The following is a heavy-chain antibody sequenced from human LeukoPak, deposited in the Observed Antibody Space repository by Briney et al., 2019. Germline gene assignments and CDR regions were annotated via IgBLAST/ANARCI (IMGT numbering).Heavy chain of an antibody. CDR1: GISLTNYA. J-gene: IGHJ4*02. CDR3: AKRGIVIRGILVIGYHQEAYHYDY. Sequence: GGSLRLSCVVSGISLTNYAMTWVRRAPGKGLEWVSYISERGGSTSYADSVKGRFTISRDTSLNTLYLQMTSLRAEGTAVYFCAKRGIVIRGILVIGYHQEAYHYDYWGQGVLVTVSS. V-gene: IGHV3-23*01. D-gene: IGHD3-10*01. CDR2: ISERGGST.